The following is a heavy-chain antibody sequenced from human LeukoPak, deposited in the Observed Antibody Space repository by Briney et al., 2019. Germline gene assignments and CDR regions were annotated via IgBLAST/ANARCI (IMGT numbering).Heavy chain of an antibody. V-gene: IGHV3-7*01. CDR2: IKQDGSEK. Sequence: GGSLRLSCAASGFTFSSYWMSWVRQAPGKGLEWVANIKQDGSEKYYVDSVKGRFTISRDNAKNSLYLQMNSLRAEDTAVYYCARDNTYYNYGDYIRWFDPWGQGTLVTVSS. CDR3: ARDNTYYNYGDYIRWFDP. J-gene: IGHJ5*02. D-gene: IGHD4-17*01. CDR1: GFTFSSYW.